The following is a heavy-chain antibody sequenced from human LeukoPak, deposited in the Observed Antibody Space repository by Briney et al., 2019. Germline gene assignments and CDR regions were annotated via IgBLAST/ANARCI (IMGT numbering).Heavy chain of an antibody. V-gene: IGHV3-7*04. CDR1: GFTFSSYW. D-gene: IGHD1-26*01. J-gene: IGHJ4*02. Sequence: GESLRLSCAASGFTFSSYWMTWVRQAPGKGLEWVANIKRDGTEKYYVDSVKGRFTISRDNAQNSLYLQMNSLRVEDTAVYYCARVYSGVYFDYWGQGTLVTVSS. CDR3: ARVYSGVYFDY. CDR2: IKRDGTEK.